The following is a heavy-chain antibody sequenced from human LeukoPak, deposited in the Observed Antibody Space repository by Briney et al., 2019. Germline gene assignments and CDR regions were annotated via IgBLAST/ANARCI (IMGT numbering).Heavy chain of an antibody. CDR3: ATGGRSGVAFES. Sequence: PGGSLRLSCRASGFSVSSNYMSWVRQAPGKGLEWVSLIYSGGSTYYADSVMGRSTISRDKSNNTLYLQMNSLRAEDTAVYYCATGGRSGVAFESWGQGTLVTVSS. CDR2: IYSGGST. V-gene: IGHV3-53*01. D-gene: IGHD2-15*01. J-gene: IGHJ4*02. CDR1: GFSVSSNY.